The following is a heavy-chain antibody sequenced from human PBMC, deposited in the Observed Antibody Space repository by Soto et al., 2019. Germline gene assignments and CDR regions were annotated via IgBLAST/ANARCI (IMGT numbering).Heavy chain of an antibody. CDR1: GVSISSSSYY. V-gene: IGHV4-39*01. J-gene: IGHJ6*02. CDR2: IYYSGST. D-gene: IGHD3-22*01. Sequence: SETLSLTCTVSGVSISSSSYYWGWIRQPPGKGLEWIGSIYYSGSTYYNPSLKSRVTISRDNAKNSLYLQMNSLRAEDTAVYYCARFYYDSSGYLPSPYYYYYGMDVWGQGTTVTVSS. CDR3: ARFYYDSSGYLPSPYYYYYGMDV.